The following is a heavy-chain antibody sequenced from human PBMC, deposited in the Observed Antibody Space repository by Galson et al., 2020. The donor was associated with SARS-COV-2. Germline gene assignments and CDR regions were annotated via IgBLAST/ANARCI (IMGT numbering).Heavy chain of an antibody. V-gene: IGHV2-5*02. J-gene: IGHJ1*01. CDR2: IYWDDDK. Sequence: SGPTLVKPTQTLTLTCTFSGFSLSTSGVGVGWIRQPPGKALEWLALIYWDDDKRYSPSLKSRLTITKDTSKNQVVLTMTNMDPVDTATYYCAHVHLGYCSSTSCYDYFQHWGQGTLVTVSS. CDR1: GFSLSTSGVG. D-gene: IGHD2-2*01. CDR3: AHVHLGYCSSTSCYDYFQH.